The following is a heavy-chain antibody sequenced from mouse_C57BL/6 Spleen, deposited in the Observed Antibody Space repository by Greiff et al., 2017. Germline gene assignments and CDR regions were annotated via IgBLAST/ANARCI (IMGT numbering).Heavy chain of an antibody. CDR1: GFSLTSYG. CDR3: ARHEGGNYDWFAY. J-gene: IGHJ3*01. Sequence: VQLKESGPGLVAPSQSLSITCTVSGFSLTSYGVHWVRQPPGKGLEWLVVIWSDGSTTYNSALKSRLSISKDNSKSQVFLKMNSLQTDDTAMYYCARHEGGNYDWFAYWGQGTLVTVSA. CDR2: IWSDGST. D-gene: IGHD2-1*01. V-gene: IGHV2-6-1*01.